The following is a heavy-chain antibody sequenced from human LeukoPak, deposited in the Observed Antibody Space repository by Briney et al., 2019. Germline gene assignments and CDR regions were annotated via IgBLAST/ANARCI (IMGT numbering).Heavy chain of an antibody. CDR3: ARVPTRKHYDILTGYEFDP. Sequence: ASVKVSCKASGYTFTSYDINWVRQATGQGLEWMGWMNPNSGNTGYAQKFQGRVTMIRNTSISTAYMELSSLRSEDTAVYYCARVPTRKHYDILTGYEFDPWGQGTLVTVSS. J-gene: IGHJ5*02. CDR2: MNPNSGNT. CDR1: GYTFTSYD. V-gene: IGHV1-8*01. D-gene: IGHD3-9*01.